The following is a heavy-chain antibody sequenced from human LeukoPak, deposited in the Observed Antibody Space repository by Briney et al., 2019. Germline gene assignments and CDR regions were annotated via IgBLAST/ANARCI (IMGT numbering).Heavy chain of an antibody. CDR1: GFTFGSYG. D-gene: IGHD6-13*01. J-gene: IGHJ4*02. Sequence: QPGGSLRLSCAASGFTFGSYGMHWVRQAPGKGLEWVAVIWYDGSKEYYGDSVVGRFTISRDNSKNTLYLQMNSLRAEDTAVYYCTRYDSSTCFEFWGQGTLVTVSS. CDR2: IWYDGSKE. V-gene: IGHV3-33*01. CDR3: TRYDSSTCFEF.